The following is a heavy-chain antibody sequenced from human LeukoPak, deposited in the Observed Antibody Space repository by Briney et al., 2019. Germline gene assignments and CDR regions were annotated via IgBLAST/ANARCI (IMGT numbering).Heavy chain of an antibody. CDR2: INWDSKNI. CDR3: AKGNRDSSGFYYYYGMDV. D-gene: IGHD3-22*01. Sequence: GGSLRLSCAASGFTFDDYAMFWVRQAPGKGLEWVSGINWDSKNIGYEASVKGRFTISRDNAKNSLYLQMNSLRAEDTAFYYCAKGNRDSSGFYYYYGMDVWGQGTTVTVSS. J-gene: IGHJ6*02. CDR1: GFTFDDYA. V-gene: IGHV3-9*01.